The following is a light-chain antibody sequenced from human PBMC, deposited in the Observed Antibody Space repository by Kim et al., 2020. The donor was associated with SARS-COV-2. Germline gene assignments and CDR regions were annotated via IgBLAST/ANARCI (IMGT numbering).Light chain of an antibody. Sequence: DIQMTQSPSSLSASVGDRVTITCRASQIISSYLNWYQQKPGKAPKLLIYAASSLQSGVPSRFSGSGSGTDFTLTISSLQPEDFATYYCQQSYSTPYTFGQGTKLEI. V-gene: IGKV1-39*01. CDR1: QIISSY. CDR3: QQSYSTPYT. CDR2: AAS. J-gene: IGKJ2*01.